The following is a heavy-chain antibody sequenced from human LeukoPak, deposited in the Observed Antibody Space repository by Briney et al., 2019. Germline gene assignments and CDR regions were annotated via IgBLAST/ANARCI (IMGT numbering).Heavy chain of an antibody. J-gene: IGHJ4*02. D-gene: IGHD5-18*01. Sequence: SETLSLTCAVYGGSFSGYYWSWIRQPPGKGLEWIGEINHSGSTNYNPSLKSRVTISVDTSKNQFSLKLSSVTAADTAVYYCARGRYSYGPIYYIDYWGQGTLVTVSS. CDR1: GGSFSGYY. CDR3: ARGRYSYGPIYYIDY. V-gene: IGHV4-34*01. CDR2: INHSGST.